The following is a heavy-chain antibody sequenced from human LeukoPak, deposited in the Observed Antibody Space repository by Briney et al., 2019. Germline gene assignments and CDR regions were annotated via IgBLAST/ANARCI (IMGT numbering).Heavy chain of an antibody. J-gene: IGHJ3*02. Sequence: SVKVSCKASGGTFSSYAISWVRQAPGQGLEWMGGIISIFGTANYAQKFQGRVTITGDESTSTAYMELSSLRSEDTAVYYCARPRVGPWAFDIWGQGTMVTVSS. V-gene: IGHV1-69*13. D-gene: IGHD1-26*01. CDR2: IISIFGTA. CDR3: ARPRVGPWAFDI. CDR1: GGTFSSYA.